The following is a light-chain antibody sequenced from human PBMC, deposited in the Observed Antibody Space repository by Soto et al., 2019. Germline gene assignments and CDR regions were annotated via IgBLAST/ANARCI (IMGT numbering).Light chain of an antibody. CDR3: MQSTQLPPT. J-gene: IGKJ5*01. Sequence: DVVMTQTPLSLSVAPGQPASISCKSSQSLLHITGETFLFWCLQKPGQSPQLLIYEVSTRVSGVPDRFSGSGSGTDFTLEISRVETDDVGIYYCMQSTQLPPTLGQGTRLEI. CDR1: QSLLHITGETF. CDR2: EVS. V-gene: IGKV2D-29*02.